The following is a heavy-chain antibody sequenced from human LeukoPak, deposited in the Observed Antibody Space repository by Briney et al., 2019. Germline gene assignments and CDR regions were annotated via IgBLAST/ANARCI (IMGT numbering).Heavy chain of an antibody. Sequence: GGSLRLSCAASGFTFSSYAMHWVRQAPGKGLEWVAVISYDGSNKYYADSVKGRFTISRDNSKNRLYLQMNSLRAEDTAVYYCARALHCSSTSCYEGLFDYWGQGTLVTVSS. CDR3: ARALHCSSTSCYEGLFDY. V-gene: IGHV3-30-3*01. D-gene: IGHD2-2*01. CDR1: GFTFSSYA. J-gene: IGHJ4*02. CDR2: ISYDGSNK.